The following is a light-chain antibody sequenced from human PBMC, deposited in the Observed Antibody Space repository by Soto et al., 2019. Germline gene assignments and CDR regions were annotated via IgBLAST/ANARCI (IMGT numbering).Light chain of an antibody. V-gene: IGKV3-11*01. CDR2: DAS. CDR1: QSVSSY. J-gene: IGKJ4*01. CDR3: LQRSNWPPLT. Sequence: EIVLTQSPATLSLSPGERATLSCRASQSVSSYLAWYQQKPGQAPRLLIYDASSRAAGIPARFSGSGSGTDFTLSISSLEPEDFAVYYCLQRSNWPPLTFGGGTKVDIK.